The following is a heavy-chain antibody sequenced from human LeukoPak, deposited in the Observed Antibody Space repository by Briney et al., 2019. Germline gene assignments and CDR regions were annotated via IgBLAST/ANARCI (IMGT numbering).Heavy chain of an antibody. CDR1: GYTFTGYY. CDR2: INPNSGGT. V-gene: IGHV1-2*02. J-gene: IGHJ4*02. Sequence: GESLKISCKGSGYTFTGYYMHWVRQAPGQGLEWMGWINPNSGGTNYAQKFQGRVTMTRDTSISTAYMELSRLRSDDTAVYHCARDCSSTSCYYTFDYWGQGTLVTVSS. D-gene: IGHD2-2*01. CDR3: ARDCSSTSCYYTFDY.